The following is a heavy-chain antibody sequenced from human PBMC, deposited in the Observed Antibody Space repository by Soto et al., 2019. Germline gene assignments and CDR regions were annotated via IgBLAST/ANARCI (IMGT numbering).Heavy chain of an antibody. Sequence: QVQLVQSGAEVKKPGSSVKVPCKASGGTFSSYAISWVRQAPGQGLEWMGGIIPIFATSNYAQKFQGRVTITADESTTTAYMELSSLRSEDTAVYYCARGVEHSGYDFFYWGQGTLVTVSS. CDR3: ARGVEHSGYDFFY. D-gene: IGHD5-12*01. V-gene: IGHV1-69*01. CDR1: GGTFSSYA. CDR2: IIPIFATS. J-gene: IGHJ4*02.